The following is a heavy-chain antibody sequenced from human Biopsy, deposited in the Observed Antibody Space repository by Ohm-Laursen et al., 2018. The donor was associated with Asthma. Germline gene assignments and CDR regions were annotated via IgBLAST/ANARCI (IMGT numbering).Heavy chain of an antibody. J-gene: IGHJ6*02. V-gene: IGHV4-34*01. CDR2: IPQGGAT. Sequence: SETLSLTCAYRGSFRGYVWTWIRQPPGKGLEWIGEIPQGGATTFNPSLKRRVTISIDPSKSQLSLRLASMTAADTAVYYCASGPQWSGLDVWGQGTTVTVSS. CDR1: RGSFRGYV. CDR3: ASGPQWSGLDV. D-gene: IGHD2-8*01.